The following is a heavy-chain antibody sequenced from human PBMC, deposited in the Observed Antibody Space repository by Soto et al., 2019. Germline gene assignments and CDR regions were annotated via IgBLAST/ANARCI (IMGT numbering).Heavy chain of an antibody. Sequence: GESLKISCNGSGYSFTSYWIGWVRQMPGKGLEWMGIIYPGDSDTRYSPSFQGQVTISADKSISTAYLQWSSLKASDTAIYYCARLSGCSSTSCYTHMDVWGQGTTVTVSS. CDR3: ARLSGCSSTSCYTHMDV. CDR2: IYPGDSDT. CDR1: GYSFTSYW. V-gene: IGHV5-51*01. D-gene: IGHD2-2*02. J-gene: IGHJ6*02.